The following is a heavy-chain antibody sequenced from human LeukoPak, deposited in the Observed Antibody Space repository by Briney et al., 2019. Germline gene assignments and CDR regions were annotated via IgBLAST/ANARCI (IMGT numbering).Heavy chain of an antibody. D-gene: IGHD4-23*01. Sequence: ASETLSLTCTVSDGSTSYYYWSWIRQPAGKGLEWIGRIYVGGSTNYSPSLKSRVSMSLDKSKNQLSLKLISVSAADTAVYYCARWHMNSQDVWGRGTAVTVS. CDR3: ARWHMNSQDV. CDR1: DGSTSYYY. J-gene: IGHJ6*02. V-gene: IGHV4-4*07. CDR2: IYVGGST.